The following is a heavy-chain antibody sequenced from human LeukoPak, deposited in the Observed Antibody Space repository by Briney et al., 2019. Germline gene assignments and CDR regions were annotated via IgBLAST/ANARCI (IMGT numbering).Heavy chain of an antibody. CDR3: ARSNQADDY. V-gene: IGHV3-74*01. CDR1: GFTFSNYW. CDR2: INPGGSST. J-gene: IGHJ4*02. D-gene: IGHD4-11*01. Sequence: GGSLRLSCAASGFTFSNYWMHWVRQVPGKGLVWVSRINPGGSSTTYADSVKGRFTISRDNAKNTLYLQMNSLRAEDTAVYYCARSNQADDYWGQGTLVTISS.